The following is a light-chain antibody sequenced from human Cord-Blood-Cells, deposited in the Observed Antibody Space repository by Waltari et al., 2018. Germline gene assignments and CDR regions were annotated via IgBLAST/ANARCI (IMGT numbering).Light chain of an antibody. CDR1: QGISRY. CDR2: AAS. Sequence: DIQLTQSPSFLSASVGDRLTITSRVSQGISRYLAWYQQKPGKAPKLLIYAASTLQSAVPSRSSGGGAGTTFSLTISSLEPNDVATQYGQKHSIYPPYTFGPGTKVDIK. CDR3: QKHSIYPPYT. J-gene: IGKJ3*01. V-gene: IGKV1-9*01.